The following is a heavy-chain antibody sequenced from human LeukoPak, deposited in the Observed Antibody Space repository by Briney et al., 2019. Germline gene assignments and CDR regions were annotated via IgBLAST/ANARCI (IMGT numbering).Heavy chain of an antibody. CDR3: ARGARSSGYYYGSLY. CDR1: GFTFSTYS. CDR2: ISYDGSNN. J-gene: IGHJ4*02. D-gene: IGHD3-22*01. V-gene: IGHV3-30-3*01. Sequence: GGSLRLSCAASGFTFSTYSMHWVRQAPGKGLEWVALISYDGSNNYYADSVKGRFTISRDNSKNTVYLQMNSLRGDDTAMYYCARGARSSGYYYGSLYWGQGTLVTVSS.